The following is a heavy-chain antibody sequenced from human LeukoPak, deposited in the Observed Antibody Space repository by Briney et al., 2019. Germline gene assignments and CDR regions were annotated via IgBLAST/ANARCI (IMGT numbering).Heavy chain of an antibody. CDR1: GFTFDDYA. J-gene: IGHJ4*02. Sequence: GRSLRLSCAASGFTFDDYAMHWVRQAPGKGLEWVSGISWNSGSIGYADSVKGRFTISRDNAKNSLYLQMNSLRAGDMALYYCAKGPRYSSGWYFDYWGQGTLVTVSS. CDR3: AKGPRYSSGWYFDY. CDR2: ISWNSGSI. V-gene: IGHV3-9*03. D-gene: IGHD6-19*01.